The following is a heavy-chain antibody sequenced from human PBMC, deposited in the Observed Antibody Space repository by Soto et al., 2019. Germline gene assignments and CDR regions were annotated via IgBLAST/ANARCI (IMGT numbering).Heavy chain of an antibody. CDR3: AREGGLTPGAGDYYYYYGMDV. CDR1: GYTFTGYY. CDR2: INPNSGGT. Sequence: ASVKVSCKASGYTFTGYYMHWVRQAPGQGLEWMGWINPNSGGTNYAQKFQGWVTMTRDTSISTAYMELSRLRSDDTAVYYCAREGGLTPGAGDYYYYYGMDVWGQGTTVTVSS. J-gene: IGHJ6*02. V-gene: IGHV1-2*04. D-gene: IGHD1-26*01.